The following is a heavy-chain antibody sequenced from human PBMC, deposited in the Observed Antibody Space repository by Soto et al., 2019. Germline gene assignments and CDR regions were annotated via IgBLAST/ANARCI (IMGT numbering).Heavy chain of an antibody. V-gene: IGHV4-30-4*01. CDR1: GGSISSGDYY. J-gene: IGHJ6*02. D-gene: IGHD5-18*01. CDR3: SRASPVVTDV. Sequence: QVQLQESGPGLVKPSQTLSLTCTVSGGSISSGDYYWSWIRQPPGKGLEWIGYIYYSGSTYYNPALTRRVTIAVDPSKHQFPLTLSSVTAADTAVYYCSRASPVVTDVWGQGTTVTVSS. CDR2: IYYSGST.